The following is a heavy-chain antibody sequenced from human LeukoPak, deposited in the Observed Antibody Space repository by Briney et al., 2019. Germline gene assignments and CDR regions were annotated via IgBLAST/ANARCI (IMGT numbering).Heavy chain of an antibody. CDR3: AKAIDTGGYNFERGADY. J-gene: IGHJ4*02. Sequence: ETLSLTCTVSGGSISSSSYYWGWIRQPPGKGLEWVSGIGGSGVYTYYAASVKGRFTISRDNSKRTLNLQMNSLRAEDTAIYYCAKAIDTGGYNFERGADYWGQGTLVTVSS. CDR2: IGGSGVYT. D-gene: IGHD3-22*01. V-gene: IGHV3-23*01. CDR1: GGSISSSSYY.